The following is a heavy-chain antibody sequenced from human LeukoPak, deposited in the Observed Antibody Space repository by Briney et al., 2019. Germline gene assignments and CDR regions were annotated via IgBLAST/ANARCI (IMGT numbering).Heavy chain of an antibody. V-gene: IGHV4-34*01. CDR1: GGSFSGYY. J-gene: IGHJ4*02. D-gene: IGHD6-13*01. CDR2: INHSGST. CDR3: AKDPRPRSSWHARGPREYYFDY. Sequence: KPSETLSLTCAVYGGSFSGYYWSWIRQPPGKGLEWIGEINHSGSTNYNPSLKSRVTISVDTSKNQFSLKLSSVTAADTAVYYCAKDPRPRSSWHARGPREYYFDYWGQGTLVTVSS.